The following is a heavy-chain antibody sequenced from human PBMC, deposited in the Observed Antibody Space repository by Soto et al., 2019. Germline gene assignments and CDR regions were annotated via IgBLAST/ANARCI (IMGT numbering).Heavy chain of an antibody. CDR1: GFTFSSYA. Sequence: PGGSLRLSCAASGFTFSSYAMSWVRQAPGKGLEWVSAISGSGGSTYYADSAKGRFTISRDNSKNTLYLQMNSLRAEDTAVYYCAKDRRVRGVHKFYYYYYGMDAWGQGTTVTVSS. CDR3: AKDRRVRGVHKFYYYYYGMDA. D-gene: IGHD3-10*01. CDR2: ISGSGGST. J-gene: IGHJ6*02. V-gene: IGHV3-23*01.